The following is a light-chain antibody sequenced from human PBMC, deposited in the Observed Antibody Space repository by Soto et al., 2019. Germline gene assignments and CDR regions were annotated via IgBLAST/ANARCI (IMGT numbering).Light chain of an antibody. Sequence: EIVLTQSPGPLSLSPGQRATLSCRASQSVSSDYLAWYQQKPGQTPKVLIYRASSRATGIPDRFSGSGSGTKFTLTISRLEPEDFAVYYCQHYGSSPLTFGGGTKVEIK. CDR3: QHYGSSPLT. CDR1: QSVSSDY. CDR2: RAS. V-gene: IGKV3-20*01. J-gene: IGKJ4*01.